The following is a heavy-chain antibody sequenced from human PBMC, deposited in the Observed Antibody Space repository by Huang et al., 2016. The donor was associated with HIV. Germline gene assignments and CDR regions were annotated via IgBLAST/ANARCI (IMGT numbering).Heavy chain of an antibody. CDR1: GFTFSSYG. D-gene: IGHD6-19*01. V-gene: IGHV3-30*18. CDR3: AQARGKVAGTFA. J-gene: IGHJ5*02. CDR2: ISYDGSNK. Sequence: QVPLVESGGGVVQPGRSLRLSCAACGFTFSSYGMHWVRQAPGKGLEWVAVISYDGSNKFYANSVKGRFTISRDNSKNTLYLQMNSLRVEDTAVYYCAQARGKVAGTFAWGQGTLVTVSS.